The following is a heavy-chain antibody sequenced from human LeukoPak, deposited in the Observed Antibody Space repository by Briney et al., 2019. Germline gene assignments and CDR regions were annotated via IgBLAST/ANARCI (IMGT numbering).Heavy chain of an antibody. CDR1: GFTFSSYA. V-gene: IGHV3-30*04. CDR2: ISYDGSNK. Sequence: PGGSLRLSCAASGFTFSSYAMHWVRQAPGKGLEWVAVISYDGSNKYYRDSVKGRFTISRDNSKNTLYLQLNSLRSEDTAVYFCTRHQTNNYGPGTPFDFWGQGTLVSVSS. D-gene: IGHD3-10*01. CDR3: TRHQTNNYGPGTPFDF. J-gene: IGHJ4*02.